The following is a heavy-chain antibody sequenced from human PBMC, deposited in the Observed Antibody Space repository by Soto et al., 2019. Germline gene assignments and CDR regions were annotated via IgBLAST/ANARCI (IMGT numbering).Heavy chain of an antibody. CDR2: IYPGDSDT. CDR1: GYSFTSYW. Sequence: GESLKISCKGSGYSFTSYWIGWVRQMPGKGLEWMGIIYPGDSDTRYSPSFQGQVTISADKSISTAYLQWSSLKASDTAMYYCARLESTSGDAIYGGFDYWGQGTLVTVSS. J-gene: IGHJ4*02. CDR3: ARLESTSGDAIYGGFDY. V-gene: IGHV5-51*01. D-gene: IGHD2-2*01.